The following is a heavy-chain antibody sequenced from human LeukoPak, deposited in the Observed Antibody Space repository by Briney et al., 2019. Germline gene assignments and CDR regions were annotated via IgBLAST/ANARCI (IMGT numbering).Heavy chain of an antibody. CDR3: ARDSDYYGSGSYYKPFDY. D-gene: IGHD3-10*01. J-gene: IGHJ4*02. CDR1: GGSISSYY. V-gene: IGHV4-59*12. Sequence: PSETLSLTCTVSGGSISSYYWSWIRQPPGKGLEWIGYIYYSGSTNYNPSLKSRVTISVDTSKNQFSLKLSSVTAADTAVYYCARDSDYYGSGSYYKPFDYWGQGTLVTVSS. CDR2: IYYSGST.